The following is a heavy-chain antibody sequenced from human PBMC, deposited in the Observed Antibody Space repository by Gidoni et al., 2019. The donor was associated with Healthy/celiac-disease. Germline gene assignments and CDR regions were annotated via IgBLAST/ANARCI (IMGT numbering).Heavy chain of an antibody. Sequence: EVQLVESGGGVVQPGGSLRLCCAASGLAFSSYWMSWVRQAPGKGLEWVANIKQDGSEKYYVDSVKGRFTISRDNAKNSLYLQMNSLRAEDTAVYYCARAPAVMYYYGMDVWGQGTTVTVSS. CDR2: IKQDGSEK. D-gene: IGHD3-16*01. J-gene: IGHJ6*02. CDR3: ARAPAVMYYYGMDV. V-gene: IGHV3-7*03. CDR1: GLAFSSYW.